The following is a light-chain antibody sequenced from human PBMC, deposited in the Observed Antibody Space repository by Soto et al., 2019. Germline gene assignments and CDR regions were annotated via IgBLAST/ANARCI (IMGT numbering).Light chain of an antibody. J-gene: IGKJ2*01. CDR2: GTS. CDR3: QQYGTAPDT. Sequence: EIVLTQSPGTLSLSPGQRATLSCRASQTVSSNNLAWYQQKPGQAPRLLIYGTSNRASGIPDRFGGSGSGTDFTLAISRLEPEDFAVFHCQQYGTAPDTFGQGTKLEI. V-gene: IGKV3-20*01. CDR1: QTVSSNN.